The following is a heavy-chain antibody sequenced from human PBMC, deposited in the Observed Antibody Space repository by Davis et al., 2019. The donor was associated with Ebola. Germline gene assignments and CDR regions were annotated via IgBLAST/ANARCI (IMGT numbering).Heavy chain of an antibody. CDR1: GGSISSYY. Sequence: SETLSLTCTVSGGSISSYYWSWIRQPPGKGLEWIGYIYYSGSTNYNPSLKSRVTISVDTSKNQFSLKLRSVTAADTAVYYCARRSTLGMIVVDSDAFDIWGQGTMVTVSS. CDR2: IYYSGST. D-gene: IGHD3-22*01. V-gene: IGHV4-59*08. CDR3: ARRSTLGMIVVDSDAFDI. J-gene: IGHJ3*02.